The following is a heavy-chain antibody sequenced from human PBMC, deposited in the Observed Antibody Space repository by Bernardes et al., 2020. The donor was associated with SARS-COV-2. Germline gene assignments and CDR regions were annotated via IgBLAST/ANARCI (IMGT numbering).Heavy chain of an antibody. D-gene: IGHD3-9*01. CDR1: GGSFSGYC. J-gene: IGHJ5*01. Sequence: SETLSLTCAVYGGSFSGYCWTWIRQSPGKGLEWIGEITHSGSSNYNPSLKSRVTISADTSKNQFHLRLSTVTAADTAVYYCARTTVYDVLTASYAEGYDSWSPGTQRTVSS. V-gene: IGHV4-34*01. CDR2: ITHSGSS. CDR3: ARTTVYDVLTASYAEGYDS.